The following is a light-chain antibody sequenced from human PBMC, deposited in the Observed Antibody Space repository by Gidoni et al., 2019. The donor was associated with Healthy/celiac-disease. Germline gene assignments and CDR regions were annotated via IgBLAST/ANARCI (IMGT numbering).Light chain of an antibody. CDR1: QRVSSN. J-gene: IGKJ1*01. CDR2: AAS. V-gene: IGKV3-15*01. Sequence: EIVMTQSPATLSVSPGERATLSCRASQRVSSNLAWFRQKPGQAPRLLLYAASTRATGIPARFGGSGSGTEFTLTISSLQSEDFAVYYCQQYNNWPWTFGQXTKVEIK. CDR3: QQYNNWPWT.